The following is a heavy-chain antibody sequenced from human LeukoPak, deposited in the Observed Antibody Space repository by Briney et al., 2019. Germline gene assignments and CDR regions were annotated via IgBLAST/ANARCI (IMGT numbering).Heavy chain of an antibody. V-gene: IGHV3-7*01. CDR1: GFTFSSYW. D-gene: IGHD3-10*01. Sequence: GGSLRLSCPASGFTFSSYWMTWVRQAPGKGLEWVANIKEDGSETHYGDSVKGRFTISRDNAKNSLYLQMSSLRAEDTAVYYCARAGLLWFGESYFDYWGQGTLVTVSS. CDR2: IKEDGSET. CDR3: ARAGLLWFGESYFDY. J-gene: IGHJ4*02.